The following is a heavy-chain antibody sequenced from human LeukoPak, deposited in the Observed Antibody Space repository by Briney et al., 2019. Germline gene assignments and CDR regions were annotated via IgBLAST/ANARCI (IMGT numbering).Heavy chain of an antibody. Sequence: SETLSLTCAVYGASFSEYYWSWVRQPPGKGLEWIGEVHESGNTNYNPSLKSRVTISVDASNYQISLKVTSVTAADTAVYYCAGLRFLEWSGGYWGQGTLVTVSS. CDR3: AGLRFLEWSGGY. CDR2: VHESGNT. CDR1: GASFSEYY. V-gene: IGHV4-34*01. D-gene: IGHD3-3*01. J-gene: IGHJ4*02.